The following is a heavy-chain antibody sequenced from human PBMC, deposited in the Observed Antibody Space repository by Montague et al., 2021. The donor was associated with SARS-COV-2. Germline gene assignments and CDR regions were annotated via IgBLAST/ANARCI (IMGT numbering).Heavy chain of an antibody. CDR3: ARDAEGIAARRSDAFDI. CDR1: GFTVSSTY. J-gene: IGHJ3*02. D-gene: IGHD6-6*01. V-gene: IGHV3-53*01. CDR2: ISRGGST. Sequence: SLRLSCAASGFTVSSTYMNWVRQAPGKGLEWVSVISRGGSTYYAVSVKGRFTISRDNSKNTLHLQMNSLRAEDTAVYYCARDAEGIAARRSDAFDIWGQGTMVTVSS.